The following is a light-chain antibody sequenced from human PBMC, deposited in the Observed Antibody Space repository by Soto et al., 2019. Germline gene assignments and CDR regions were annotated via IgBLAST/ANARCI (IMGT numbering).Light chain of an antibody. CDR3: QKHSSVPFT. J-gene: IGKJ4*01. CDR1: QGIRNS. V-gene: IGKV1-27*01. CDR2: AAS. Sequence: DIQMTQSPSFLSASVGDRVTITCRASQGIRNSLAWYQHKPGKVPKLLIYAASTLYSGVSSRFSGSGSGTDFTLTIGSLQPEDAAVYYCQKHSSVPFTFGGGTKVEIK.